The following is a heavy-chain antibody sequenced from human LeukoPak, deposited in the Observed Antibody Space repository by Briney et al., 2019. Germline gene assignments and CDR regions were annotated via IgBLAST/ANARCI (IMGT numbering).Heavy chain of an antibody. D-gene: IGHD6-13*01. V-gene: IGHV3-23*01. CDR1: GFTFSSYA. J-gene: IGHJ3*02. CDR2: ISGSGGST. Sequence: GGSLRLSCAASGFTFSSYAMSWVRQAPGKGLEWVSSISGSGGSTYYADSVKGRFTISRDNSKNTLYLQMNSLRAEDTAVYYCASVGLQQLDALDIWGQGTMVTVSS. CDR3: ASVGLQQLDALDI.